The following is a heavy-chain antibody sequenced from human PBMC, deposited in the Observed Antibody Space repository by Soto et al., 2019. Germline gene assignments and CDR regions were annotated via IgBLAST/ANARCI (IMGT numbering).Heavy chain of an antibody. CDR1: GFTFSDYS. V-gene: IGHV3-11*01. J-gene: IGHJ4*02. CDR2: IRRSDSTI. CDR3: ARDWSIKVVHFDY. D-gene: IGHD2-15*01. Sequence: QVQLVESGGGLVKPGGSLRLSCAASGFTFSDYSMSWIRQAPGKGLEWLSYIRRSDSTIYYADSVKGRFTISRDNAKNLLYLKMNSLRAEDTAVYYCARDWSIKVVHFDYWGQGTLVTVSS.